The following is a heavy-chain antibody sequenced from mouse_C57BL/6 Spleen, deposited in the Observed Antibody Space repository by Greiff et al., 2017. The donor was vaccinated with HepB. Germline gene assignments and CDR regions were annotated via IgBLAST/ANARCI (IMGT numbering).Heavy chain of an antibody. CDR3: TTWITTGGEGYFDY. D-gene: IGHD2-4*01. J-gene: IGHJ2*01. V-gene: IGHV14-1*01. Sequence: EVQLQQSGAELVRPGASVKLSCTASGFNIKDYYMHWVKQRPEQGLEWIGRIDPEDGDTEYAPKFQGKATMTADTSSNTSYLQLSSLTSEDTAVYYCTTWITTGGEGYFDYWGQGTTLTVSS. CDR2: IDPEDGDT. CDR1: GFNIKDYY.